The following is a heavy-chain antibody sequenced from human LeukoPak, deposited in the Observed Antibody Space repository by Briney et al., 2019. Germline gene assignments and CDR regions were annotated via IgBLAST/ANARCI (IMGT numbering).Heavy chain of an antibody. D-gene: IGHD4-23*01. CDR1: GFTFSSYA. Sequence: GGSLRLSCAASGFTFSSYARSWVRQAPGKGLEWVSAISGSGGSTYYADSVKGRFTISRDNSKNTLYLQMNSLRAEDTAVYYCAKSNGRIVTHFDYWGQGTLVTVSS. CDR2: ISGSGGST. J-gene: IGHJ4*02. CDR3: AKSNGRIVTHFDY. V-gene: IGHV3-23*01.